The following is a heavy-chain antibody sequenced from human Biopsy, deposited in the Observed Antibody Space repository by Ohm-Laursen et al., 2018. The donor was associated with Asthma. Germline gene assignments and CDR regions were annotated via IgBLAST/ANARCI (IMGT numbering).Heavy chain of an antibody. CDR3: AKRRGYSGHDNDY. CDR1: GFTFSTYG. V-gene: IGHV3-30*18. CDR2: ISYDGNHK. D-gene: IGHD5-12*01. J-gene: IGHJ4*02. Sequence: SLRLSCSASGFTFSTYGMHWVRQAPGKGLEWVAVISYDGNHKFYEDSVKGRFTISRDNSKNTLYLQTNSLRTEDTAVYYCAKRRGYSGHDNDYWGQGTLVIVSS.